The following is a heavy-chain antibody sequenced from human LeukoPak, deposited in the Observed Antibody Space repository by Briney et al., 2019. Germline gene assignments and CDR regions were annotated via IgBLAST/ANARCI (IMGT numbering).Heavy chain of an antibody. D-gene: IGHD3-3*01. Sequence: GGSLRLSCAASGFTFSSYAMSWVRQAPGKGLERVSAISGSGGSTYYADSVKGRFTISRDNSKNTLYLQMNSLRAEDTAVYYCAKGRDYDFWSGYYPFDYWGQGTLVTVSS. CDR1: GFTFSSYA. CDR3: AKGRDYDFWSGYYPFDY. CDR2: ISGSGGST. J-gene: IGHJ4*02. V-gene: IGHV3-23*01.